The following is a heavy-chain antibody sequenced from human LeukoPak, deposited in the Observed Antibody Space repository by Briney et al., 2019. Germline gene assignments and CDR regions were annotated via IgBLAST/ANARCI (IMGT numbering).Heavy chain of an antibody. Sequence: ASAKVSCKASGYTFTGYYMHWVPQAPGQGLEWMGRINPNSGGTNYTQKSQGRVTMTRDTSISTASMESSRRRSDAPGVYYCARGEVGAIDSWGQGTLATVSS. CDR2: INPNSGGT. V-gene: IGHV1-2*05. D-gene: IGHD1-26*01. J-gene: IGHJ4*02. CDR3: ARGEVGAIDS. CDR1: GYTFTGYY.